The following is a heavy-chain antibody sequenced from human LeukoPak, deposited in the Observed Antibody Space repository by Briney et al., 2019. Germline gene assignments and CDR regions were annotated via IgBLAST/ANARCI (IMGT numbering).Heavy chain of an antibody. CDR1: GFTFSVYS. CDR2: ISSSSGTI. Sequence: GSLILSCAASGFTFSVYSMNWVRPAPGKGLEWVSYISSSSGTIYYADSVKGRVTISRDNVENSLHLQMNSLRVEDTAVYYCAREFEVPAAAPDYYYYYYIDVWGKGTTVAVSS. V-gene: IGHV3-48*04. CDR3: AREFEVPAAAPDYYYYYYIDV. J-gene: IGHJ6*03. D-gene: IGHD2-2*01.